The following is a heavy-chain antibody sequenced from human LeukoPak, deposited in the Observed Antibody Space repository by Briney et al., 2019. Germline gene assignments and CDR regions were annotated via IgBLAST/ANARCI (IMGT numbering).Heavy chain of an antibody. V-gene: IGHV4-59*01. J-gene: IGHJ6*03. D-gene: IGHD1-14*01. CDR1: GGSISSYY. Sequence: SETLSLTCTVSGGSISSYYWSWIRQPPGKGLEWIGYIYYSGSTNYNPSLKSRVTISVDTSKNQFSLKLSSVTAADTAVYYCARMITPNPFHYYYMDVWGKGTTVTVSS. CDR3: ARMITPNPFHYYYMDV. CDR2: IYYSGST.